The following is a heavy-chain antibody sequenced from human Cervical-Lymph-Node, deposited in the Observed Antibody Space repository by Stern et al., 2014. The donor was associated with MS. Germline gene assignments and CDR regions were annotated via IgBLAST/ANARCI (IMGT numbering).Heavy chain of an antibody. J-gene: IGHJ4*02. V-gene: IGHV4-59*01. CDR2: VSYTGST. CDR3: AREATRGTAAAGFDS. Sequence: QVQLVESGPGLVKPSETLSLTCTVSGGSISIYYWSWIRQSPGKGLEWIGYVSYTGSTDYNPSLKSRVTISVDTSKNQFSLKLRSVTAADTAVYYCAREATRGTAAAGFDSWGQGTLVTVSS. D-gene: IGHD6-13*01. CDR1: GGSISIYY.